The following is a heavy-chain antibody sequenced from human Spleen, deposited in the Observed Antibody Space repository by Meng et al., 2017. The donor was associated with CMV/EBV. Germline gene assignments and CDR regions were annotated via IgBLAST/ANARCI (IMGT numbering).Heavy chain of an antibody. V-gene: IGHV1-8*02. J-gene: IGHJ2*01. Sequence: QIQLVQSGPELRRPGASVTASCKASGYRFTSYAMNWVRQAPGQGLEWMGWMNPNSANTGYAQKFQGRVTMTRTTSISTAYMELSSLRSEDTAVYYCARVSGLDWYFDLWGRGTLVTVSS. CDR2: MNPNSANT. D-gene: IGHD1-26*01. CDR1: GYRFTSYA. CDR3: ARVSGLDWYFDL.